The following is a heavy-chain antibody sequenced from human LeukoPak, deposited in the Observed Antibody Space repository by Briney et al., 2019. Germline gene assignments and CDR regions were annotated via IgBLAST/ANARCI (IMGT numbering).Heavy chain of an antibody. D-gene: IGHD3-10*01. J-gene: IGHJ5*02. CDR3: ARDQEDYYGSGSAGGWFDP. Sequence: PGGSLRLSCAASGFTFSTYAMHWVRQAPGKGLEWVAVISYDGSNKYYADSVKGRFTISRDNSKNTLYLQMNSLRAEDTAVYYCARDQEDYYGSGSAGGWFDPWGQGTLVTVSS. CDR2: ISYDGSNK. V-gene: IGHV3-30-3*01. CDR1: GFTFSTYA.